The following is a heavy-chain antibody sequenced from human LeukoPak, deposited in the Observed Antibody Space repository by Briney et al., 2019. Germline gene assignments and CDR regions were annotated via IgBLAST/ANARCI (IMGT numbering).Heavy chain of an antibody. CDR3: ARNRGHPGGEYYYYYMAV. CDR1: GGTFSSYA. V-gene: IGHV1-69*13. D-gene: IGHD2-15*01. Sequence: SSAKVSRKASGGTFSSYAISWVRQAPGQGLEWMGGIIPIFGTANYAQKFQGRVTITADESTSTAYMELSSLRSEDTAVYYCARNRGHPGGEYYYYYMAVWGKGTTVTVSS. J-gene: IGHJ6*03. CDR2: IIPIFGTA.